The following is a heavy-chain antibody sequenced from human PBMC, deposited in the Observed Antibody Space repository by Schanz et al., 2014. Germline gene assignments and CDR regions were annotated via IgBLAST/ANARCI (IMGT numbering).Heavy chain of an antibody. V-gene: IGHV4-30-4*07. Sequence: QVQLQESGPGLVKPSQTLSLTCAVSGGSISSGGYSWSWIRQPPGKGLEWIGYIFFRGSTYYNPSLKSRVTISRDTSKNQFSLRLTSVTAADTAVYYCYGMDVWVQGTTVTVSS. J-gene: IGHJ6*02. CDR2: IFFRGST. CDR3: YGMDV. CDR1: GGSISSGGYS.